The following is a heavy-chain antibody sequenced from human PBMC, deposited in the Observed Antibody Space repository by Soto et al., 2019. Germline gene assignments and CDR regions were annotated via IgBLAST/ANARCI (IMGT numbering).Heavy chain of an antibody. D-gene: IGHD6-13*01. CDR3: ARGFGFGSSSWYGRYGMDV. Sequence: SETLSLTCAVEGGSCSGYDWSWIRQPPGKGLEWIGEINHSGSTNYNPSLKSRVTISVDTSKNQFSLKLSSVTAADTAVYYCARGFGFGSSSWYGRYGMDVWGQGTTVTVSS. CDR2: INHSGST. V-gene: IGHV4-34*01. CDR1: GGSCSGYD. J-gene: IGHJ6*02.